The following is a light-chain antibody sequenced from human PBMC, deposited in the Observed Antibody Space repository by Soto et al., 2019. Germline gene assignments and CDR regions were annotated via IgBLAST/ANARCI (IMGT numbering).Light chain of an antibody. CDR2: NNY. V-gene: IGLV1-44*01. CDR3: AAWDDSLNGPV. Sequence: QSVLTQPPSASGTPGQRVTISCSGSSSNVGRNTVNWYQHLPGTAPKLLIYNNYQRPSGVPDRFSGSKSGTSASLAISGLQSEDEGDYTCAAWDDSLNGPVFGGGTQLTVL. J-gene: IGLJ2*01. CDR1: SSNVGRNT.